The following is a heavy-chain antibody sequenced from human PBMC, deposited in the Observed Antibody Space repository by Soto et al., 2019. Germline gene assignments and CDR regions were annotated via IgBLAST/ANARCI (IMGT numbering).Heavy chain of an antibody. J-gene: IGHJ5*02. CDR2: FYSSGSI. Sequence: SETLSLTCFVSGYSITAGGYYWSWIRHHPGKGLEWIGSFYSSGSIIYNPSLRSRVSISGDTSSNQFSTSLTSVTAADTARYYCARMYSSGSGWFHPWGQGTLVTVSS. V-gene: IGHV4-31*03. D-gene: IGHD6-19*01. CDR1: GYSITAGGYY. CDR3: ARMYSSGSGWFHP.